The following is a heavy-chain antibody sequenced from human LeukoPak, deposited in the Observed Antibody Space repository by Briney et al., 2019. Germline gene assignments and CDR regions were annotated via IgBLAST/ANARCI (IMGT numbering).Heavy chain of an antibody. D-gene: IGHD3-3*02. Sequence: GRSLRLSCAASGFTFSSYGMHWVRQAPGKGLEWVAVIWYDGSNKYYADSVKGRFTISRDNSKNTLYLQMDSLRADDTAVYYCAKAAFSRTSYFDYWGQGTLVTASS. V-gene: IGHV3-33*06. CDR2: IWYDGSNK. CDR1: GFTFSSYG. J-gene: IGHJ4*02. CDR3: AKAAFSRTSYFDY.